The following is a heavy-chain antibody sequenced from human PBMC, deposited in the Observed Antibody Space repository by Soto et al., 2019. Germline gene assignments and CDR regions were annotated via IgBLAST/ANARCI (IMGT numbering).Heavy chain of an antibody. D-gene: IGHD6-19*01. CDR2: INHSGST. J-gene: IGHJ4*02. Sequence: QVQLQQWGAGLLKPSETLSLTCAVYGGSFSGYYWSWIRQPPGKGLEWIGEINHSGSTNYNPSLKRRVTISVDTSKNQFSLKMSSVTAADTAVYYCARAGYSSGWYGGYWGQGTLVTVSS. CDR1: GGSFSGYY. CDR3: ARAGYSSGWYGGY. V-gene: IGHV4-34*01.